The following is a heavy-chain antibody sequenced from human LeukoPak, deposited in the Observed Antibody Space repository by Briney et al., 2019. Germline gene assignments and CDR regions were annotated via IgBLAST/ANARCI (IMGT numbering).Heavy chain of an antibody. Sequence: SETLSLTCAVYGGSFSGYYWSWIRQPPGKGLEWIGEINHSGSTNYNPSLQSRVTLSLDTSKNQFSLKLSSVTAADTAVYYCAREAQYGSGWYEDYWGQGTLVTVSS. CDR2: INHSGST. V-gene: IGHV4-34*01. CDR1: GGSFSGYY. J-gene: IGHJ4*02. D-gene: IGHD6-19*01. CDR3: AREAQYGSGWYEDY.